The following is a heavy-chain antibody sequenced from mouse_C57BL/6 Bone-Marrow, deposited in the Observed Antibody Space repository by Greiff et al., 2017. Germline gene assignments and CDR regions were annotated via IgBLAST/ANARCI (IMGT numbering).Heavy chain of an antibody. CDR3: ANPTLDY. D-gene: IGHD1-1*01. J-gene: IGHJ4*01. V-gene: IGHV1-59*01. CDR1: GYTFTSYW. CDR2: IDPSDSYT. Sequence: QVQLQQPGAELVRPGTSVKLSSKASGYTFTSYWMHWVKQRPGQGLEWIGVIDPSDSYTNYNQKFKGKATLTVDTSSSTAYMQLSSLTSEDSAVYYCANPTLDYWGQGTSVTVSS.